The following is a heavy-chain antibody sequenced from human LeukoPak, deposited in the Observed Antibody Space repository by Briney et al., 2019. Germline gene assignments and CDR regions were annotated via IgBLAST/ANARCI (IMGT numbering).Heavy chain of an antibody. CDR1: GFTFSSYA. CDR3: VKGGYGDLYYFDY. CDR2: ISSNGGST. D-gene: IGHD4-17*01. V-gene: IGHV3-64D*06. Sequence: GGSLRLSCSASGFTFSSYAMHWVRQAPGKGLESVSAISSNGGSTYYADSVKGRFTISRDNSKNTLYLQMSSLRAEDTAVYYCVKGGYGDLYYFDYWGQGTLVTVSS. J-gene: IGHJ4*02.